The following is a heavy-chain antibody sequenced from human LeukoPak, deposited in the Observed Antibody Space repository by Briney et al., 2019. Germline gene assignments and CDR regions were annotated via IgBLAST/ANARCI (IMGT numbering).Heavy chain of an antibody. D-gene: IGHD3-9*01. J-gene: IGHJ4*02. CDR1: GGTFSSYA. V-gene: IGHV1-69*13. Sequence: ASVKVSCKASGGTFSSYAISWVRQAPGQGLEWMGGIIPIFGTANYAQKFQGKVTITADESTSTAYMELSSLRAEDTAVYYCARSKALRLDDIYYWGQGTLVTVSS. CDR3: ARSKALRLDDIYY. CDR2: IIPIFGTA.